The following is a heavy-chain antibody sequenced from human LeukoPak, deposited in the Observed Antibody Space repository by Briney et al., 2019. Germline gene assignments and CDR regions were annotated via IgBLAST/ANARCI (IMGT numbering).Heavy chain of an antibody. J-gene: IGHJ4*02. CDR2: IYPGGSDT. CDR1: GYTFTTDW. V-gene: IGHV5-51*01. D-gene: IGHD3-10*01. CDR3: ARRTGGFES. Sequence: GESLKISCKGSGYTFTTDWIGRVRQMPGKGLEWMGIIYPGGSDTIYNPSFQGQVIISVDKSINTAYMEWTSLKASDTAKYFCARRTGGFESWGQGTLVIVSS.